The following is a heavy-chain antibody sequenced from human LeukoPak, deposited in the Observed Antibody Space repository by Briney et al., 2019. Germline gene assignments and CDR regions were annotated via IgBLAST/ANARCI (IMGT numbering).Heavy chain of an antibody. Sequence: GGAPRISCAAPGFTFSSYAMGRVRQAPGKGLEWVSAISGSGRTTYYADSVKGWFTISRDSSKNTLYLQMNSLRAEDTAVYYCAKDKVYSSGRPYQFDYWGQGTLVTVSS. CDR3: AKDKVYSSGRPYQFDY. D-gene: IGHD6-19*01. V-gene: IGHV3-23*01. J-gene: IGHJ4*02. CDR1: GFTFSSYA. CDR2: ISGSGRTT.